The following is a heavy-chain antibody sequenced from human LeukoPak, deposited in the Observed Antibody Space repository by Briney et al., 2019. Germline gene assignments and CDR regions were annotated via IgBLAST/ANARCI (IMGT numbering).Heavy chain of an antibody. Sequence: GGSLRLSCAASGFTFNSYWMSWVRQAPGKGLEWVAKMKQDGSEKYYVDSVKGRFTISRDNSKNTVYLQMNSLKSEDTAVYYCARDRAVALPTYYYYMDVWGKGTTVTVSS. CDR2: MKQDGSEK. J-gene: IGHJ6*03. CDR3: ARDRAVALPTYYYYMDV. CDR1: GFTFNSYW. V-gene: IGHV3-7*01. D-gene: IGHD2-15*01.